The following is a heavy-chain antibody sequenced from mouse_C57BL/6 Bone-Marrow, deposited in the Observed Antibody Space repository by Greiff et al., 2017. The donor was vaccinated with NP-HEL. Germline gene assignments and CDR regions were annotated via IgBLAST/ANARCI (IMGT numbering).Heavy chain of an antibody. J-gene: IGHJ1*03. D-gene: IGHD1-1*01. CDR2: INPSNGGT. CDR1: GYTFTSYW. V-gene: IGHV1-53*01. Sequence: QVQLQQPGTELVKPGASVKLSCKASGYTFTSYWMHWVKQRPGQGLEWIGNINPSNGGTNYNAKFKSKATLTVDKSSSTAYLQLSSLTSEDSSVYYCARKTTVVEGGHFDVWGTGTTVTVSS. CDR3: ARKTTVVEGGHFDV.